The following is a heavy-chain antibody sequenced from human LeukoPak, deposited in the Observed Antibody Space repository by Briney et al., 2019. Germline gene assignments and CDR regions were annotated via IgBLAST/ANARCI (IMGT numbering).Heavy chain of an antibody. D-gene: IGHD3-9*01. Sequence: SETLSLTCTVSGGSISSSSYYWGWIRRPPGKGLEWIGSIYYSGSTYYNPSLKSRVTISVDTSKNQFSLKLSSVTAADTAVYYCARRPSGGLRYFDWDYWGQGTLVTVSS. CDR1: GGSISSSSYY. V-gene: IGHV4-39*01. CDR3: ARRPSGGLRYFDWDY. CDR2: IYYSGST. J-gene: IGHJ4*02.